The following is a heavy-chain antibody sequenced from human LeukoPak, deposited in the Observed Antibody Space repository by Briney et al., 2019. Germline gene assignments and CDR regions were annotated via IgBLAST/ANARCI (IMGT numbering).Heavy chain of an antibody. D-gene: IGHD3-16*02. CDR3: ARGLTNDYVWGSYRYLNAFDI. V-gene: IGHV1-69*01. J-gene: IGHJ3*02. CDR1: GGTFSIYA. Sequence: ASVKVSCKASGGTFSIYAISWVRQAPGQGLEWMGGIIPIFGTANYAQKFQGRVTITADESTSTAYMELSSLRSEDTAVYYCARGLTNDYVWGSYRYLNAFDIWGQGTMVTVSS. CDR2: IIPIFGTA.